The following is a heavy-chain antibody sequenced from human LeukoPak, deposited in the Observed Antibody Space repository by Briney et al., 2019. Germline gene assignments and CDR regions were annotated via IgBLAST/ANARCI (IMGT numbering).Heavy chain of an antibody. CDR3: ARASRLQLPRVFDH. D-gene: IGHD2-2*01. CDR2: ICYSGNT. J-gene: IGHJ4*02. V-gene: IGHV4-59*02. CDR1: GDSVNGYF. Sequence: SETLSLTCSVSGDSVNGYFWSWIRQPPGKGLEWIGYICYSGNTNYNPSLKNRITISVDTSKNQFSLRLSSVTTADTAVYYCARASRLQLPRVFDHWGQGTLVTVSS.